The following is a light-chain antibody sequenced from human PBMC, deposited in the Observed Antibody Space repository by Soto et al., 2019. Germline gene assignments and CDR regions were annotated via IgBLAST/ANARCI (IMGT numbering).Light chain of an antibody. CDR3: QQYGNSPLT. Sequence: EIVLTQSPGTLSLSPGERGTLSCRASQNVNNDHLAWYQQEPGQAPRLLISGASNRATGIPDRFSGSGSGTDFALTISRLEPEDFAVYYCQQYGNSPLTFGGGTRVETK. CDR1: QNVNNDH. V-gene: IGKV3-20*01. J-gene: IGKJ4*01. CDR2: GAS.